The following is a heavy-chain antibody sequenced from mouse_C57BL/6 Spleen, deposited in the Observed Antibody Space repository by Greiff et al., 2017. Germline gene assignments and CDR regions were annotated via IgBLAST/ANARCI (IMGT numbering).Heavy chain of an antibody. CDR2: INPNYGTT. Sequence: EVQLQQSGPELVKPGASVKISCKASGYSFTDYNMNWVKQSTGKSLEWIGVINPNYGTTSYNQKFKGKATLTVDQSSSTAYMQLNSLTSDDSAVYYCARSTAQATLYALDYWGQGTSVTVSS. J-gene: IGHJ4*01. CDR1: GYSFTDYN. D-gene: IGHD3-2*02. V-gene: IGHV1-39*01. CDR3: ARSTAQATLYALDY.